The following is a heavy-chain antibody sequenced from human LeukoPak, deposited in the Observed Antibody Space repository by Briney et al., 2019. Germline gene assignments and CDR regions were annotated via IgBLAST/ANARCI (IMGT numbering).Heavy chain of an antibody. CDR2: IWYDGSNK. CDR3: AREGYGYCSGGSCYLAD. D-gene: IGHD2-15*01. V-gene: IGHV3-33*01. J-gene: IGHJ4*02. Sequence: GGSLRLSCAASGFTFSSYGMHWVRQAPGKGLEWVAVIWYDGSNKYYADSVKGRFTISRDNSKNTLCLQMNSLRAEDTAVYYCAREGYGYCSGGSCYLADWGQGTLVTVSS. CDR1: GFTFSSYG.